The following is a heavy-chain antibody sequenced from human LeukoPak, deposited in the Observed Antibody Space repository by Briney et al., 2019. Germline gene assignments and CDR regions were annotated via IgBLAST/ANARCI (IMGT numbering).Heavy chain of an antibody. CDR1: GFTFSSYG. CDR3: AKDRSYCSSTSCYPGAFDP. Sequence: GGSLRLSCAASGFTFSSYGMHWARQAPGKGLEWVAVIWYDGSNKYYADSVKGRFTISRDNSKNTLYLQMNSLRAEDTAVYYCAKDRSYCSSTSCYPGAFDPWGQGTLVTVSS. V-gene: IGHV3-33*06. J-gene: IGHJ5*02. CDR2: IWYDGSNK. D-gene: IGHD2-2*01.